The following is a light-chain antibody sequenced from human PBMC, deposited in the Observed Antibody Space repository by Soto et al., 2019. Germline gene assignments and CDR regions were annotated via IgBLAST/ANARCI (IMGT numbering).Light chain of an antibody. CDR2: YAS. Sequence: VLPQSPDTLFLSPGERATLSCRASQTVIRYLAWYQQKPGQAPRLLIYYASNRATGIPARFSGSGSGTDYTLTISSLEPEDFAVYYCQQRSTWPLFTFGGGTKVEI. V-gene: IGKV3-11*01. CDR3: QQRSTWPLFT. J-gene: IGKJ4*01. CDR1: QTVIRY.